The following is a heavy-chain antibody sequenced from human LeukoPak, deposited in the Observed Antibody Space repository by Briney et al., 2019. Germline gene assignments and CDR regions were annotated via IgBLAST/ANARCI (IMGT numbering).Heavy chain of an antibody. J-gene: IGHJ4*02. Sequence: PSETLSLTCPVSGGSINSAYCGWVRQPAGKGREWIGRIYTTGTTNYSPSLKSRLTMSLDTSKNQFSLKLRSVTAADTAVYYCGRQGYTASYYFVDYWRQGTLVSVSS. CDR1: GGSINSAY. D-gene: IGHD3-10*01. CDR3: GRQGYTASYYFVDY. CDR2: IYTTGTT. V-gene: IGHV4-4*07.